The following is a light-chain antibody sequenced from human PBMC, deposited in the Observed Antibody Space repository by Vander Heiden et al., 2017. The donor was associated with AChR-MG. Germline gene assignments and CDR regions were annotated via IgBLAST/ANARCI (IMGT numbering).Light chain of an antibody. J-gene: IGLJ2*01. CDR2: EVS. V-gene: IGLV2-14*01. CDR1: SSDVGGYNY. CDR3: SSYTSSSTL. Sequence: QSALTQPVSVSASPGQSITISCTGPSSDVGGYNYVSWYQQHPGKAPKLMIYEVSNRPSGVSNRFSGSKSGNTAALTISGRQAGDEADYYCSSYTSSSTLFGGGTKLTVL.